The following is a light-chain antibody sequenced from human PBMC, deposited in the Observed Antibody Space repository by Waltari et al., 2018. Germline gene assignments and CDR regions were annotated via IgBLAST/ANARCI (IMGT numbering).Light chain of an antibody. CDR3: QQSYGTPPYT. CDR2: AAS. J-gene: IGKJ2*01. CDR1: QNITSY. Sequence: DIQMAQSPSSLSASVGDRVAITCRASQNITSYFNWYQEKPEKAPNLLIYAASTLERGVPSMFTRSGHGTDFTLTISGLQPEDFATYYCQQSYGTPPYTFGPGTKLEMK. V-gene: IGKV1-39*01.